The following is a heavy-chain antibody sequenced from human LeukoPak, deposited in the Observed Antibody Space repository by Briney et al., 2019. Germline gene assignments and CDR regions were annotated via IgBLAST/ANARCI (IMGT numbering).Heavy chain of an antibody. CDR3: AKMDYGDYIDY. CDR1: GFTFSSYG. D-gene: IGHD4-17*01. Sequence: PGGTLRLSCAGSGFTFSSYGMRWVRQAPGKGLEWVSTISASGDSTYYADSVKGRFTISRDNSKNTLYLQMNSLRAEDTAVYYCAKMDYGDYIDYWGQGTLVTVSS. J-gene: IGHJ4*02. CDR2: ISASGDST. V-gene: IGHV3-23*01.